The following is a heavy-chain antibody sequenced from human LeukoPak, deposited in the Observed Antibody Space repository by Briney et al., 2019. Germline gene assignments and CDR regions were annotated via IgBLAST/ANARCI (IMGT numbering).Heavy chain of an antibody. CDR2: IYTSGST. J-gene: IGHJ4*02. CDR1: GGSISSGSYY. V-gene: IGHV4-61*02. Sequence: SETLSLTCTVSGGSISSGSYYWSWIRQPAGKGLEWIGRIYTSGSTNYNPSLKSRVTISVDTSKNQFSLKLSSVTAADTAVYYCARGPMRGSLYYFDYWGQGTLVTVSS. D-gene: IGHD1-26*01. CDR3: ARGPMRGSLYYFDY.